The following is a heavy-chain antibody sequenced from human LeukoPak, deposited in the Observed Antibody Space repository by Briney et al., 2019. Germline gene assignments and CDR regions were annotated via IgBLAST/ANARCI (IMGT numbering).Heavy chain of an antibody. CDR2: ISGDGGST. J-gene: IGHJ4*02. D-gene: IGHD3-22*01. Sequence: PGGSLRLSCAASRFTFDDYAMHWVRQAPGKGLEWVSLISGDGGSTYYADSVKGRFTISRDNSKNSLYLQMNSLRTEDTALYYCAKDIDYYESSGYFDYWGQGTLVTVSS. V-gene: IGHV3-43*02. CDR3: AKDIDYYESSGYFDY. CDR1: RFTFDDYA.